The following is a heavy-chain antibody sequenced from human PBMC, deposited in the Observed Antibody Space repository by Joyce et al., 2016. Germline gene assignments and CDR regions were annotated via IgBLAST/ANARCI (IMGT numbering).Heavy chain of an antibody. CDR2: IIPIFNTT. CDR1: GGTYSSYV. CDR3: ARDHGERMTLVTTGDY. D-gene: IGHD4-17*01. V-gene: IGHV1-69*01. J-gene: IGHJ4*02. Sequence: QVQLVQSGAEVKTPGSSVKVSCKASGGTYSSYVFSWVRQAPGQGLEWMGEIIPIFNTTNYAQKFRDRVTITADETTSTSYMELSSLRSEDTAVYYCARDHGERMTLVTTGDYWGQGTLVTVSS.